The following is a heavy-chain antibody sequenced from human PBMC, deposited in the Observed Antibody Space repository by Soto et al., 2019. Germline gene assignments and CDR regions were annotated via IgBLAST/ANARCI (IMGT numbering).Heavy chain of an antibody. CDR1: GGSISSGGYY. CDR2: IYYSGST. D-gene: IGHD2-21*02. V-gene: IGHV4-31*03. J-gene: IGHJ4*02. Sequence: QVQLQESGPGLVKPSQTLSLTCTVSGGSISSGGYYWSWIRQHPGKGLEWIGYIYYSGSTYYNPSLKSXXTXSXXTSKNQFSLKLSSVTAADTAVYYCARVGDWYYFDYWGQGTLVTVSS. CDR3: ARVGDWYYFDY.